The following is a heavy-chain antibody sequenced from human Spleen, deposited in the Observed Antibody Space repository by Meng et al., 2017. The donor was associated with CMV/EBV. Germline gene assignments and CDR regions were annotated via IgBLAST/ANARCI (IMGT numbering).Heavy chain of an antibody. CDR2: ISYDGTDK. V-gene: IGHV3-30-3*01. CDR1: GFTFSSYS. D-gene: IGHD6-13*01. CDR3: ARGLEELVTPKPEFDY. Sequence: SGFTFSSYSMHCVRQAPGKGLEWVSVISYDGTDKYYADSVKGRFTISRDTSKNTLYLHMNSLKTDDTALYYCARGLEELVTPKPEFDYWGQGTLVTVSS. J-gene: IGHJ4*02.